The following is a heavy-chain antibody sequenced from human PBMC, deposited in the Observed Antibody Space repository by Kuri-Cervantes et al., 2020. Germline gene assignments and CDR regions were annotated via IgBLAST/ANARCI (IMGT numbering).Heavy chain of an antibody. V-gene: IGHV4-59*01. D-gene: IGHD3-10*01. CDR3: ARSFAGSGTHFDY. CDR2: IYYSGST. Sequence: GSLRLSCTVSGGSISSYYWSWIRQPPGKGLEWIGYIYYSGSTNYNPSLKSRVTISVDTSKNQFSLKLSSVTAADTAVYYCARSFAGSGTHFDYWGQGTLVTVSS. CDR1: GGSISSYY. J-gene: IGHJ4*02.